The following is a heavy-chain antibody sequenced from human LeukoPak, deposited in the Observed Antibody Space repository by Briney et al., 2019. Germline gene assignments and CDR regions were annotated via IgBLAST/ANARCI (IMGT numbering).Heavy chain of an antibody. D-gene: IGHD3-22*01. CDR3: ARKTSITMIVVVNGWTDD. Sequence: GASVKVSCKASGYTFTSYGISWVRQAPGQGLEWMVWISAYNGKTNYAQKLQGRVTMNTDTSTSTAYMELRSLRSDDTAVYYCARKTSITMIVVVNGWTDDWGQGTLVTVSS. CDR1: GYTFTSYG. CDR2: ISAYNGKT. V-gene: IGHV1-18*01. J-gene: IGHJ4*02.